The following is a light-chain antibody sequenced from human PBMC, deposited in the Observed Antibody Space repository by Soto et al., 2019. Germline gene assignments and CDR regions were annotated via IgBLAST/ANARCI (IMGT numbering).Light chain of an antibody. V-gene: IGKV1-5*01. J-gene: IGKJ1*01. Sequence: DIQMTQSPSTLSASVGDRVTITCRASQSISSWLAWYQQKPGKDPKALIYDASSLESGVPSRFSGSGSGTVFTLTISSLQPDDFATYYCQQYNSYPWTFGQGTKVEIK. CDR3: QQYNSYPWT. CDR2: DAS. CDR1: QSISSW.